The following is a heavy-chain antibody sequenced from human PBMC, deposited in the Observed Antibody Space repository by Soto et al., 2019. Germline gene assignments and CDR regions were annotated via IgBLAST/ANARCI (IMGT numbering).Heavy chain of an antibody. Sequence: ALLKDSCKNCGYTFYNVGINWVRQALGQGLEWMGWISAYNGNTNFAQKLQGRVSLTTDTSSTTAYMELRSLTSDDTAVYYCARDLVPGYTGFSHYWGPATLVTVSS. CDR1: GYTFYNVG. D-gene: IGHD5-12*01. CDR2: ISAYNGNT. V-gene: IGHV1-18*01. CDR3: ARDLVPGYTGFSHY. J-gene: IGHJ4*02.